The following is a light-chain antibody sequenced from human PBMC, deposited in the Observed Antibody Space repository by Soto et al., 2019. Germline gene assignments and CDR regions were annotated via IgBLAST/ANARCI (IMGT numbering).Light chain of an antibody. CDR2: AAS. J-gene: IGKJ4*01. V-gene: IGKV1-39*01. Sequence: IQMTQSPSSLSASVGDRVTITCRASQRISTYLNWFQQRPGKAPRLLIYAASTLQTGVSSNFSGRKSGTQFTLTIDSLQPEDFATYYCQQVKTYPRTFGGGTKVDI. CDR1: QRISTY. CDR3: QQVKTYPRT.